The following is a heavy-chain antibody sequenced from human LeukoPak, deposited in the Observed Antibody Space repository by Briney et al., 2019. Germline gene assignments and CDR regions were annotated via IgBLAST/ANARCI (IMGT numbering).Heavy chain of an antibody. V-gene: IGHV1-18*04. Sequence: ASVKVSCTASGYTFSTYGISWIRQAPGQGLEWLGWISGYSDNTKYSEKVQGRVTMTKDTSTSTVYMKLRSLRPDDTATYFCARGLAVAGIYMYWGQGTQITVSS. J-gene: IGHJ4*02. D-gene: IGHD6-19*01. CDR2: ISGYSDNT. CDR1: GYTFSTYG. CDR3: ARGLAVAGIYMY.